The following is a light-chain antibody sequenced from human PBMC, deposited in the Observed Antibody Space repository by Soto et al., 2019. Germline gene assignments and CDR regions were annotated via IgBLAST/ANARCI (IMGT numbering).Light chain of an antibody. J-gene: IGKJ5*01. CDR3: QQSYDTVAIT. V-gene: IGKV1-39*01. Sequence: DIQMTHSPSSLSASVGDRVTITCRASRRISTYLNWYQQKPGQAPKLLIYVASLLQSGVPSRFSGSGSGTDFTLTISGLQPEDFATYYCQQSYDTVAITFGQGRRLEIK. CDR1: RRISTY. CDR2: VAS.